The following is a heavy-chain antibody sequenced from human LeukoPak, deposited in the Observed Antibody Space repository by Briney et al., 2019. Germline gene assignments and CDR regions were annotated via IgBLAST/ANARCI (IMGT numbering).Heavy chain of an antibody. V-gene: IGHV3-74*01. CDR1: GFTFSSYW. CDR3: ARGGSSWNDAFDI. J-gene: IGHJ3*02. Sequence: PGGSLRLSCAASGFTFSSYWMHWVRQAPGKGLVWVSRINNDGSSTTHADSVKGRLTISRVNAKNTLYLQMNSLRAEETAVYYCARGGSSWNDAFDIWGQGTMVTVSS. CDR2: INNDGSST. D-gene: IGHD6-13*01.